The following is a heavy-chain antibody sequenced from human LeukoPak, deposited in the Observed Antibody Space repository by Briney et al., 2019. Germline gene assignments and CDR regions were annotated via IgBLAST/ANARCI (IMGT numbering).Heavy chain of an antibody. V-gene: IGHV3-23*01. CDR2: ISPSGDTT. J-gene: IGHJ4*02. CDR3: AKDDRWLQYND. Sequence: PGGTLRLSCAASGFTFSIHGMNWLRQAPGKGLEWVSGISPSGDTTYYADSVRGRFTVSRDNSKNTLHLQINSLRAEDTAVYYCAKDDRWLQYNDWGQGTLVTVSS. D-gene: IGHD5-24*01. CDR1: GFTFSIHG.